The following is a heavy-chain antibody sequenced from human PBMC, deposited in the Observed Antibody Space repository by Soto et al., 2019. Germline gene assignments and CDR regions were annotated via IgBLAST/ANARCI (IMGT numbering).Heavy chain of an antibody. D-gene: IGHD3-3*01. CDR2: IIPILGIA. V-gene: IGHV1-69*02. J-gene: IGHJ5*02. Sequence: QDQLVQSGAEVKKPGSSVKVSCKASGGTFSSYTISWVRQAPGQGLEWMGRIIPILGIANYAQKFQGRVTITADKSTSTAYMELSSLRSEDTAVYYCARGSNYDFWSGYPNWFDPWGQGTLVTVSS. CDR1: GGTFSSYT. CDR3: ARGSNYDFWSGYPNWFDP.